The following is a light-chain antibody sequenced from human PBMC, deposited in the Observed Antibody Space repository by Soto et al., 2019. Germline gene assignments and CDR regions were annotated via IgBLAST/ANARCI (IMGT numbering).Light chain of an antibody. CDR2: DTS. V-gene: IGKV3-11*01. Sequence: EIVLTQSPATLSLSPGERATLSCRASQSVSRYLAWYQQKPGQAPRLLIYDTSHRATGVPARFSGSGSGTDFALTISSLEPEDFSFYYCQQRSSWTTFGGGTQVEIK. CDR1: QSVSRY. CDR3: QQRSSWTT. J-gene: IGKJ4*02.